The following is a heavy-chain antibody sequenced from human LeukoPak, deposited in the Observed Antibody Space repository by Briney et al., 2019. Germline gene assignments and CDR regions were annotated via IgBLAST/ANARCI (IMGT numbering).Heavy chain of an antibody. CDR2: IXGSGGST. CDR3: AKSTSMVRGVIGPKTHFDY. V-gene: IGHV3-23*01. CDR1: YA. J-gene: IGHJ4*02. Sequence: YAXXWVRQAPGKGLEWXXAIXGSGGSTYYADSVKGRFTISRDNSKNTLYLQMNSLRAEDTAVYYCAKSTSMVRGVIGPKTHFDYWGQGTLVTVSS. D-gene: IGHD3-10*01.